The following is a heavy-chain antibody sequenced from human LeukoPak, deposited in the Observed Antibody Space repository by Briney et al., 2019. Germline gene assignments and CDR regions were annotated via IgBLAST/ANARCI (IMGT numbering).Heavy chain of an antibody. CDR1: GGSISSGDYY. J-gene: IGHJ3*02. Sequence: SETLSLTCTVSGGSISSGDYYWSWIRQPPGKGLEWIGYIYYSGSTYYNPSLKSRVTISVDTSKNQFSLKLSSVTAADTAVYYCARSLRIVGVTLAFDIWGQGTMVTVSS. V-gene: IGHV4-30-4*08. CDR3: ARSLRIVGVTLAFDI. D-gene: IGHD2-21*02. CDR2: IYYSGST.